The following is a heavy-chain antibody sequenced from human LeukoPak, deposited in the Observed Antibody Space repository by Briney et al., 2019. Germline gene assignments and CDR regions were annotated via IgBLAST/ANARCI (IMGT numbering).Heavy chain of an antibody. V-gene: IGHV4-34*01. Sequence: SETLSLTCAVYGGSFSDYYWSWIRQPRGKGLEWIGEISHSGSTNYNPSLKSRVTISVDTSKNQFSLKLSSVTAADTAVYYCARGGGFWGQGTLVTVSS. CDR3: ARGGGF. J-gene: IGHJ4*02. CDR1: GGSFSDYY. D-gene: IGHD3-10*01. CDR2: ISHSGST.